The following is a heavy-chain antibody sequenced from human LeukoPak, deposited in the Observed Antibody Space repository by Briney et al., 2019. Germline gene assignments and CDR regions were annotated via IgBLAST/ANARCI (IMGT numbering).Heavy chain of an antibody. CDR2: INPNSGGT. D-gene: IGHD1-26*01. J-gene: IGHJ4*02. V-gene: IGHV1-2*02. CDR1: GYTFTSYY. CDR3: ARFVGARRTFDY. Sequence: ASVKVSCKASGYTFTSYYMHWVRQAPGQGLEWMGWINPNSGGTNYAQKFQGRVTMTRDTSISTAYMELSRLRSDDTAVYYCARFVGARRTFDYWGQGTLVTVSS.